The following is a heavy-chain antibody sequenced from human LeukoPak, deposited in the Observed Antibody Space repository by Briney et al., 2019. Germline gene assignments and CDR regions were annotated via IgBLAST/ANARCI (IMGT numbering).Heavy chain of an antibody. CDR3: ARDLGIVVVTPPQY. V-gene: IGHV3-48*04. D-gene: IGHD2-21*02. J-gene: IGHJ4*02. CDR1: GFTFSSYS. Sequence: PGGSLRLSCAASGFTFSSYSMNWVRQAPGKGLEWVSYISSSSSTIYYADSVKGRFTISRDNAKNSLYLQMNSLRAEDTAVYYCARDLGIVVVTPPQYWGQGTLVTVSS. CDR2: ISSSSSTI.